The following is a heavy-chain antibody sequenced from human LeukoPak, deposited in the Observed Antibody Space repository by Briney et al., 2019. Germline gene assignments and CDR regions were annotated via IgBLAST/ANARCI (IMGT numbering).Heavy chain of an antibody. J-gene: IGHJ1*01. V-gene: IGHV4-38-2*02. CDR3: ARAYGGNSQYFQH. CDR2: MYHSGST. Sequence: SETLSLTCTVSGYSISSGYYWGWIRQPPGKGPEWIGSMYHSGSTYYNPSLKSRVTISVDTSKNQFSLKLSSVTAADTAVYYCARAYGGNSQYFQHWGQGTLVTVSS. D-gene: IGHD4-23*01. CDR1: GYSISSGYY.